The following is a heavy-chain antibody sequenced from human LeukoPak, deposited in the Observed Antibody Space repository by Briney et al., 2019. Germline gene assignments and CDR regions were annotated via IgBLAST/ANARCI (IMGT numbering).Heavy chain of an antibody. D-gene: IGHD6-13*01. CDR3: ARDDAAAGTPFDY. Sequence: GGSLRLSCAASGFTFSSYAMSWVRQAPGKGLEWVAVIWYDGSNKYYADSVKGRFTISRDNSKNTLYLQMNSLRAEDTAVYYCARDDAAAGTPFDYWGQGTLVTVSS. CDR1: GFTFSSYA. V-gene: IGHV3-33*08. CDR2: IWYDGSNK. J-gene: IGHJ4*02.